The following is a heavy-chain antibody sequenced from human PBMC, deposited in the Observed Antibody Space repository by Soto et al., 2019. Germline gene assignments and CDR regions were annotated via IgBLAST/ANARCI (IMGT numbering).Heavy chain of an antibody. CDR1: GYTFTSYD. J-gene: IGHJ6*02. D-gene: IGHD3-10*01. V-gene: IGHV1-8*01. CDR2: MNPNSGNT. Sequence: ASVKVSCKASGYTFTSYDINWVRQATGQGLEWMGWMNPNSGNTGYAQKFQGRVTMTRNTSISTAYMELSSLRSEDTAVYYCARWGGEPNYYYYGMDVWGQATTVTVS. CDR3: ARWGGEPNYYYYGMDV.